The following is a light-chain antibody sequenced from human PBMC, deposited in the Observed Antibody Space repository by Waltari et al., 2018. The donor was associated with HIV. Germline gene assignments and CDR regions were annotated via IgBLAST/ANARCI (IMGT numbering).Light chain of an antibody. V-gene: IGLV3-25*03. J-gene: IGLJ3*02. Sequence: SYELTQPASVSVSPGQPASITCSGDALPKQHLYLYQQKPGQVPVLVIYKDNERPSGIPERFSGSSSWTTATLTISGVQAEDESDYYCQSADSSGTYRVFGGGTKVTVL. CDR1: ALPKQH. CDR2: KDN. CDR3: QSADSSGTYRV.